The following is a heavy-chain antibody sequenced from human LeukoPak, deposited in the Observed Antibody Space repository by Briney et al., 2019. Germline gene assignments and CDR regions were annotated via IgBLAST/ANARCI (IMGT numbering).Heavy chain of an antibody. CDR1: GFTFSSYA. Sequence: PGRSLRLSCAASGFTFSSYAMHWVRQAPGKGLEWVAVISYDGSNKYYADSVKGRFAISRDNSKNTLYLQMNSLRAEDTAVYYCARDPSGRYESDYYYYGMDVWGKGTTVTVSS. V-gene: IGHV3-30*09. CDR2: ISYDGSNK. J-gene: IGHJ6*04. D-gene: IGHD6-19*01. CDR3: ARDPSGRYESDYYYYGMDV.